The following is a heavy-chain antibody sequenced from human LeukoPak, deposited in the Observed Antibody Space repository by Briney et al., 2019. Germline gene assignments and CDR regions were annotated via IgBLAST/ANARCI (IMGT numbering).Heavy chain of an antibody. CDR1: GFTFSSYA. J-gene: IGHJ3*02. CDR3: AREGNDYGDYGYAFDI. CDR2: ISYDGSNK. D-gene: IGHD4-17*01. Sequence: PGRSLRLSCAASGFTFSSYAMHWVRQAPGKGLEWVAVISYDGSNKYYADSVKGRFTISRDNSKNTLYLQMNSLRAEDTAVYCCAREGNDYGDYGYAFDIWGQGTMVTVSS. V-gene: IGHV3-30*04.